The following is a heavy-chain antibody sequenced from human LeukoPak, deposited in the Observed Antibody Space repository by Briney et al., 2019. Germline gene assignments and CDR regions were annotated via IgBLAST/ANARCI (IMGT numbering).Heavy chain of an antibody. Sequence: GGSLTLSCALSGLPFSSYAMSWVPQAPGKGLEWVSAISGSGGSTYYADSVKGRFTISRDNSKNTLYLQMNSLRAEDTAVYYCAKEALYYGSGSYYDYWGQGTLVTVSS. J-gene: IGHJ4*02. CDR1: GLPFSSYA. D-gene: IGHD3-10*01. CDR3: AKEALYYGSGSYYDY. V-gene: IGHV3-23*01. CDR2: ISGSGGST.